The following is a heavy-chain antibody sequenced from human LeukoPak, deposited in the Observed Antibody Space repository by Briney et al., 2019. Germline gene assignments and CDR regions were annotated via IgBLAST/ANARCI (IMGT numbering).Heavy chain of an antibody. D-gene: IGHD6-19*01. CDR1: GFTFSSYG. V-gene: IGHV3-30*18. J-gene: IGHJ3*02. CDR3: AKDSGVAVAGTLRAFDI. Sequence: GRSLRLSCAASGFTFSSYGMHWVRQAPGKGLEWVAVISYDGSNKYFADSVKGRFTISRDNSKNTLYLQMNSLRAEDTAVYYCAKDSGVAVAGTLRAFDIWGQGTMVTVSS. CDR2: ISYDGSNK.